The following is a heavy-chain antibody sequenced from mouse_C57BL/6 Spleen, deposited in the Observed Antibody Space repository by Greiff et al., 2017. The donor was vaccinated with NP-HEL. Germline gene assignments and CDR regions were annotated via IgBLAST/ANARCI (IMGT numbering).Heavy chain of an antibody. Sequence: EVKVVESGEGLVKPGGSLKLSCAASGFTFSSYAMSWVRQTPEKRLEWVAYISSGGDYIYYADTVKGRFTISRDNARNTLYLQMSSLKSEDTAMYYCTRAGGNSPFDVWGTGTTVTVSS. CDR2: ISSGGDYI. V-gene: IGHV5-9-1*02. D-gene: IGHD2-1*01. J-gene: IGHJ1*03. CDR1: GFTFSSYA. CDR3: TRAGGNSPFDV.